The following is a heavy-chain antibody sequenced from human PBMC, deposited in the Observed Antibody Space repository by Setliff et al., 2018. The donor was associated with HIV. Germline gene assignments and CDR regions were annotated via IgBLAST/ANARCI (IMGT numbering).Heavy chain of an antibody. J-gene: IGHJ2*01. CDR1: GFSFSTYN. Sequence: PGGSLRLSCAASGFSFSTYNMNWVRQAPGKGLEWVSHISSSSSTIYYADSVKGRFTISRDNAKNSLYLQVNSLRAEDTAVYYCAREVCGGDCPLYRYFDLWGRGTLVTVSS. CDR3: AREVCGGDCPLYRYFDL. CDR2: ISSSSSTI. D-gene: IGHD2-21*02. V-gene: IGHV3-48*01.